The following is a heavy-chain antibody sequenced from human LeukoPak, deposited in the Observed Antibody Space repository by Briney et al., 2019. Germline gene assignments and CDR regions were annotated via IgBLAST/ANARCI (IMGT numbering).Heavy chain of an antibody. CDR2: ISGSGGST. J-gene: IGHJ4*02. D-gene: IGHD3-22*01. Sequence: GGSLRLSCAASGFTFSSYGMSWVRQAPGKGLEWVSAISGSGGSTYYADSVKGRFTISRDNSKNTLYLQMNSLRAEDTAVYYCAGDRTMIVFNWGQGTLVTVSS. CDR1: GFTFSSYG. V-gene: IGHV3-23*01. CDR3: AGDRTMIVFN.